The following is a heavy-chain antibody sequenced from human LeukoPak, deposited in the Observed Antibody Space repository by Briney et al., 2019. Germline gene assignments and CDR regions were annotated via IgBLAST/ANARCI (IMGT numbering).Heavy chain of an antibody. D-gene: IGHD3-22*01. CDR1: GFTFSSYE. V-gene: IGHV3-48*03. J-gene: IGHJ4*02. Sequence: SGGSLRLSCAASGFTFSSYEMNWVRQAPGKGLEWVSYISSSGSTIYYAGSVKGRFTISRDNAKNSLYLQMNSLRAEDTAVYYCARGRPDSSGYPFDYWGQGTLVTVSS. CDR3: ARGRPDSSGYPFDY. CDR2: ISSSGSTI.